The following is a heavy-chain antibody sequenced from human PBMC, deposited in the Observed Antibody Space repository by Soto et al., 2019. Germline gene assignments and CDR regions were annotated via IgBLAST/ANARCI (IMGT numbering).Heavy chain of an antibody. J-gene: IGHJ3*02. CDR3: ATGSGYSSGWYGRVFDI. CDR1: GYTLTELS. Sequence: GPSVKVSCKFSGYTLTELSMHWVRQAPGKGLEWMGGFDPEDGETIYAQKFQGRVTMTEDTSTDTAYMELSSLRSEDTAVYYCATGSGYSSGWYGRVFDIWGQGTMVTVSS. D-gene: IGHD6-19*01. CDR2: FDPEDGET. V-gene: IGHV1-24*01.